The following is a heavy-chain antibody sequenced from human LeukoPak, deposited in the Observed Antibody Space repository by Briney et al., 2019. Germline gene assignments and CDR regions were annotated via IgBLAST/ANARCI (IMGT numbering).Heavy chain of an antibody. CDR3: AKEYDLWHEQGNWFDT. CDR1: GFSFNTYS. CDR2: INDDTP. V-gene: IGHV3-23*01. Sequence: GGSLRLSCRSSGFSFNTYSISWVRQAPGKGLEWISAINDDTPYYTDSVKGRFTVSRDNSRDTLYLHLNSLRAEDTAIYYCAKEYDLWHEQGNWFDTWGQGVLVTVSS. J-gene: IGHJ5*02. D-gene: IGHD3-3*01.